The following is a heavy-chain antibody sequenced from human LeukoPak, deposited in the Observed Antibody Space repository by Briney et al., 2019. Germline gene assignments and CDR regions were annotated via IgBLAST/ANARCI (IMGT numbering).Heavy chain of an antibody. CDR3: AGTRTYYYDSSGGPPDY. V-gene: IGHV4-59*01. D-gene: IGHD3-22*01. CDR1: GGSISSYY. J-gene: IGHJ4*02. CDR2: IYYSGST. Sequence: SETLSLTCTVSGGSISSYYWSWIRQPPGKGLEWIGYIYYSGSTNYNPSLKSRITISVDTSKNQFSLKLSSVTAADTAVYYCAGTRTYYYDSSGGPPDYWGQGTLVTVSS.